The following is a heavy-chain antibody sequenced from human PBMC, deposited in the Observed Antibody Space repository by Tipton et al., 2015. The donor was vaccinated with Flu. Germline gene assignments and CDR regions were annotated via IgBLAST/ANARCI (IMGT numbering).Heavy chain of an antibody. CDR2: IYNSGST. CDR3: ARRDYSNYVSEPKNWFDF. Sequence: TLSLTCTVSGGSISSYYWSWIRQPPGKGLEWIGYIYNSGSTNYNPSLKSRVTISVDTSKNQFSLRLTSVTAADTAVYYCARRDYSNYVSEPKNWFDFWGQGILVTVSS. J-gene: IGHJ5*01. D-gene: IGHD4-11*01. CDR1: GGSISSYY. V-gene: IGHV4-59*08.